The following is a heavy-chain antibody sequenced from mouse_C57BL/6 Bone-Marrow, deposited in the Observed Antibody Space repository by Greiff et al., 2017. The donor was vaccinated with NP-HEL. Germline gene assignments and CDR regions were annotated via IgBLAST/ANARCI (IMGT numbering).Heavy chain of an antibody. CDR2: ISSGSSTI. V-gene: IGHV5-17*01. D-gene: IGHD2-12*01. Sequence: EVQGVESGGGLVKPGGSLKLSCAASGFTFSDYGMHWVRQAPEKGLEWVAYISSGSSTIYYADTVKGRFTISRDNAKNTLFLQMTSLRSEDTAMYYCARRYRGLYYYAMDYWGQGTSVTVPS. CDR3: ARRYRGLYYYAMDY. J-gene: IGHJ4*01. CDR1: GFTFSDYG.